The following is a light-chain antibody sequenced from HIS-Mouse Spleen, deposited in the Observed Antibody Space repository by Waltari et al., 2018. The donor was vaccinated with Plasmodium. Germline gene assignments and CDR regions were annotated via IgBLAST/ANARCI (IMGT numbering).Light chain of an antibody. CDR2: DNN. V-gene: IGLV1-51*01. CDR3: GTWDSSLSAGVV. Sequence: QSVLTQPPSVSAAPGQKVTISCPGRSSNIGNNYVSWYQQLPGTAPKPRIYDNNKRPSGIPDRFSGSKSGTSATLGITGLQTGDEADYYCGTWDSSLSAGVVFGGGTKLTVL. J-gene: IGLJ2*01. CDR1: SSNIGNNY.